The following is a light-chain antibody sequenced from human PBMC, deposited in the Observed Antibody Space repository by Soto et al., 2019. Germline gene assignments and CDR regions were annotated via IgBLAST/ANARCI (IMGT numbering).Light chain of an antibody. CDR2: GAS. Sequence: IVMTQSPATLSVSPGERATLSCRASQSIMFSLAWYQQKPGQAPSLLISGASTRVTGIPARFSGSGSGKEFTLTISSLQSEDFAVYYCQQYYDWPPLTFGGGTKVEIK. J-gene: IGKJ4*01. V-gene: IGKV3-15*01. CDR3: QQYYDWPPLT. CDR1: QSIMFS.